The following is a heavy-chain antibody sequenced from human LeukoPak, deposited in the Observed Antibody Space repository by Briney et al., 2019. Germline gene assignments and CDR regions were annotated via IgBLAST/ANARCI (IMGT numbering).Heavy chain of an antibody. J-gene: IGHJ6*03. CDR2: IKSDGSST. D-gene: IGHD2-2*02. CDR3: ARVGCSSTSCYNDYYYYMDV. Sequence: GGSLRLSCAASGFTFSSYWMHWVRHAPGKGLVWVSRIKSDGSSTIYADSVKGRFTVSRDNAKNTLYLQMNSLRSEDTAVYYCARVGCSSTSCYNDYYYYMDVWGKGTTVTVSS. V-gene: IGHV3-74*01. CDR1: GFTFSSYW.